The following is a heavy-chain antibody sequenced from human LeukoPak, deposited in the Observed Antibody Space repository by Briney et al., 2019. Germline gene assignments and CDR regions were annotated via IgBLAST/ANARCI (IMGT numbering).Heavy chain of an antibody. Sequence: ASVKVSCKASGYTFTSYGISWVRQAPGQGLEWMGWISAYDGYPNYAQKLQGRVTMTTDTSTSTAYMELRSLRSDDTAVYYCARAALANSYFDYWGQGTLVTVSS. CDR3: ARAALANSYFDY. CDR1: GYTFTSYG. D-gene: IGHD2/OR15-2a*01. J-gene: IGHJ4*02. V-gene: IGHV1-18*01. CDR2: ISAYDGYP.